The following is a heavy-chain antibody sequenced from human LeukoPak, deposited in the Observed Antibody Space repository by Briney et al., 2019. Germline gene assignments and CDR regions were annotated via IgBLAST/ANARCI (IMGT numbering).Heavy chain of an antibody. D-gene: IGHD5-12*01. CDR1: GYTFTSYD. V-gene: IGHV1-8*02. J-gene: IGHJ3*02. Sequence: ASVKVSCKASGYTFTSYDINWVRQATGQGLEWMGWMNPNSGNTGYAQKFQGRVTMTRNTSISTAYMELRSLRFDDTAVYYCARDSRYSHSAGAFDIWGQGTKVTVSS. CDR3: ARDSRYSHSAGAFDI. CDR2: MNPNSGNT.